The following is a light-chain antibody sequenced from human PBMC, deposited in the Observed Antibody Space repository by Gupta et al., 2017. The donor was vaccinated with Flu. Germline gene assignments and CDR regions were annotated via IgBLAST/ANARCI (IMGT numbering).Light chain of an antibody. CDR3: QQYGSLPIT. J-gene: IGKJ5*01. CDR1: QSVTSSY. Sequence: EIALTQSPGTLSLSPGERATLSCRASQSVTSSYLAWYQQKPGQAPRLLIYGASSRATGIPDRFSGSGSGTDFTLTISRLEPEDFAVYYCQQYGSLPITFGQGTXLEIK. CDR2: GAS. V-gene: IGKV3-20*01.